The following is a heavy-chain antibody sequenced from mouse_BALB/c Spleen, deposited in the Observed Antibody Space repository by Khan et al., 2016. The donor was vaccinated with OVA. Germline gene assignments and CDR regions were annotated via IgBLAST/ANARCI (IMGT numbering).Heavy chain of an antibody. CDR1: GYSITSGYA. CDR2: ISYSGVT. CDR3: ARGNYYGYYCDY. Sequence: EVQLQESGPGLVKPSQSLSLTCTVTGYSITSGYAWNWIRQFPGNKLEWMGYISYSGVTSYTPSLKSRISITRDHSKNQFFLQLNSVTTEDTATYYCARGNYYGYYCDYGGQGTTLTVSS. J-gene: IGHJ2*01. V-gene: IGHV3-2*02. D-gene: IGHD1-1*01.